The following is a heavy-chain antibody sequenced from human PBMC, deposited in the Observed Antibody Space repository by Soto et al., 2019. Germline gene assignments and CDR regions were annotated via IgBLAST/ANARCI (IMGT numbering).Heavy chain of an antibody. J-gene: IGHJ5*02. V-gene: IGHV1-24*01. CDR3: ATLYYYDSSGPNWFDP. CDR1: GYTLTELS. Sequence: ASVKVSCKFSGYTLTELSMHCVRQAPGKGLEWMGGFDPEDGETIYAQKFQGRVTMTEDTSTDTAYMELSSLRSEDTAVYYCATLYYYDSSGPNWFDPWGQGTLVTVSS. D-gene: IGHD3-22*01. CDR2: FDPEDGET.